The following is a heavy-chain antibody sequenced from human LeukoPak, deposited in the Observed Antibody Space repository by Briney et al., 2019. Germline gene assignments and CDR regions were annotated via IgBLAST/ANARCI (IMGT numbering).Heavy chain of an antibody. CDR1: GFTFSDFW. D-gene: IGHD1-14*01. V-gene: IGHV3-7*01. CDR3: ATYMNRVAGDV. Sequence: GSLRLSCVASGFTFSDFWMSWVRQAPGKGLEWVADIKKDGSEKDYVDSVKGRFTISRDNAKNSLYLQMDSLRAEDTAVYYCATYMNRVAGDVWGQGTTVSVSS. CDR2: IKKDGSEK. J-gene: IGHJ6*02.